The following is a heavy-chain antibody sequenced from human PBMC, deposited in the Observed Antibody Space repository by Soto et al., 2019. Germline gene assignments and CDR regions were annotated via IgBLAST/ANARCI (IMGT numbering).Heavy chain of an antibody. CDR2: IWYDGSNK. V-gene: IGHV3-33*01. J-gene: IGHJ2*01. Sequence: QVQLVESGGGVVQPGRSLRLSCAASGFTFSNYGMHWARQAPGKGLEWLAIIWYDGSNKYYADSVKGRFTISRDNSKNTLYLQMDSLRAEDTALYSCARGRVAAGDTWYFHLWGRGTLVTVSS. CDR3: ARGRVAAGDTWYFHL. CDR1: GFTFSNYG. D-gene: IGHD6-13*01.